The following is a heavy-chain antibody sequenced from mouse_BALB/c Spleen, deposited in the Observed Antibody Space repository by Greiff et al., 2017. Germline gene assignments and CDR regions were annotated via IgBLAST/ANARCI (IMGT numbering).Heavy chain of an antibody. Sequence: VKLMESGAELARPGASVQLSCKASGYTFTSYWMQWVKQRPGQGLEWIGAIYPGDGDTRYTQKFKGKATLTADKSSSTAYMQLSSLASEDSAVYYCARELGTMDYWGKGTSVTVSS. J-gene: IGHJ4*01. CDR3: ARELGTMDY. D-gene: IGHD4-1*01. V-gene: IGHV1-87*01. CDR2: IYPGDGDT. CDR1: GYTFTSYW.